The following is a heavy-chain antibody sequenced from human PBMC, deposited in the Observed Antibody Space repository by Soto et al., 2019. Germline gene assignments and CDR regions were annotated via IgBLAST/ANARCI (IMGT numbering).Heavy chain of an antibody. D-gene: IGHD6-19*01. CDR1: GGTFSSYA. Sequence: ASVKVSCKASGGTFSSYAISWVRQAPGQGLEWMGGIIPIFGTANYAQKFQGRVTITADESTSTAYMELSSLRSEDTAVYYCAGGLRVAASCYYGMDVWGQGTTVTVSS. J-gene: IGHJ6*02. V-gene: IGHV1-69*13. CDR2: IIPIFGTA. CDR3: AGGLRVAASCYYGMDV.